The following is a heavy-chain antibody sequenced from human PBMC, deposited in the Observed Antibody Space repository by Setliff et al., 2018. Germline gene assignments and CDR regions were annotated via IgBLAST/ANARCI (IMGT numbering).Heavy chain of an antibody. D-gene: IGHD3-10*01. CDR3: GREGGFGESSRYFDY. J-gene: IGHJ4*02. Sequence: SAKVSCKASGGTFSSYAISWVRQAPGQGLEWMGGIIPILGIANYAQKFQGRVTITADESTSTAYVELSSRRSEDTAVYYCGREGGFGESSRYFDYWGQGTLVTVSS. CDR1: GGTFSSYA. CDR2: IIPILGIA. V-gene: IGHV1-69*10.